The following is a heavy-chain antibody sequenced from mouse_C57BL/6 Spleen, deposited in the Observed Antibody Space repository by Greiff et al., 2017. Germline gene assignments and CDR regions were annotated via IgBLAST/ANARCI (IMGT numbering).Heavy chain of an antibody. V-gene: IGHV5-9-1*02. J-gene: IGHJ1*03. CDR3: TREGDGSSYWYFDV. CDR2: ISSGGDYI. D-gene: IGHD1-1*01. Sequence: EVKVVESGEGLVKPGGSLKLSCAASGFTFSSYAMSWVRQTPEKRLEWVAYISSGGDYIYYAYTVPGRFTISRDNARNTLYLQMSSLKSEDTAMYYCTREGDGSSYWYFDVWGTGTTVTVSS. CDR1: GFTFSSYA.